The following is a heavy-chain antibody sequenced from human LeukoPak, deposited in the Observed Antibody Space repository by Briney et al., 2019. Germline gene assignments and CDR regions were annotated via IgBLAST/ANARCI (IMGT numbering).Heavy chain of an antibody. CDR3: ARVLRDISGYCDY. CDR2: ISIDGGDT. V-gene: IGHV3-64*01. J-gene: IGHJ4*02. D-gene: IGHD3-22*01. Sequence: QPGGSLRLSCAASGFRFSSYAMPWVRQAPGKGLEYVSAISIDGGDTFYASSVKGRFAISRDNSKSTLYLQMGSLRAEDMAVYYCARVLRDISGYCDYWGQGTLVTVSS. CDR1: GFRFSSYA.